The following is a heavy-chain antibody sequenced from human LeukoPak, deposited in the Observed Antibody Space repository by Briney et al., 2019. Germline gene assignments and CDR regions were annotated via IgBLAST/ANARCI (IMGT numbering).Heavy chain of an antibody. V-gene: IGHV4-59*01. CDR1: GGSISSYY. D-gene: IGHD3-10*01. CDR3: ARDHRGVLDY. Sequence: PSETLSLTCTVSGGSISSYYWSWIRQPPGKGLEWIGYIYYSGSTNYNPSLKSRVTISVDTSKNQFSLELSSVTAADTAVYYCARDHRGVLDYWGQGTLVTVSS. CDR2: IYYSGST. J-gene: IGHJ4*02.